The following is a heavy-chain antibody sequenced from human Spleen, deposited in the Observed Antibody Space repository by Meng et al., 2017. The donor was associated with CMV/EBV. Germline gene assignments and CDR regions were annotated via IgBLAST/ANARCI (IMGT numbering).Heavy chain of an antibody. CDR3: ASAGSGGFYT. Sequence: SETLSLTCTVSGGSISSSIYYWGWIRQPPGKGLEWIGSMYYSGSTYYNPPLKSRVTISIDSSKNQFSLKLSSVTAADTAVYYCASAGSGGFYTWGQGTLVTVSS. D-gene: IGHD2-15*01. CDR2: MYYSGST. CDR1: GGSISSSIYY. J-gene: IGHJ4*02. V-gene: IGHV4-39*07.